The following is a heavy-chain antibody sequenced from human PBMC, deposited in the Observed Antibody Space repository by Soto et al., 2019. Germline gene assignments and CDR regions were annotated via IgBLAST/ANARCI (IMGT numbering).Heavy chain of an antibody. Sequence: GGSLRLSCAASGLTFSSYAMSWVRQAPGKGLVWVSRINSDGSSTSYADSVKGRFTISRDNAKNTLYLQMNSLRAEDTAVYYCARENLLYYDFWSGSQGWFDPWGQGTLVTVSS. CDR3: ARENLLYYDFWSGSQGWFDP. J-gene: IGHJ5*02. CDR1: GLTFSSYA. D-gene: IGHD3-3*01. CDR2: INSDGSST. V-gene: IGHV3-74*01.